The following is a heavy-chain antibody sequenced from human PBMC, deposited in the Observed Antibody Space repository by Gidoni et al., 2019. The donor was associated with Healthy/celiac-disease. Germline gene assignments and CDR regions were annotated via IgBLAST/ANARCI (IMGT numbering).Heavy chain of an antibody. D-gene: IGHD6-6*01. Sequence: QLQLQESGPGLVKPSETLSLTCTVSGGSISSSSYYWGWIRQPPGKGLEWIGSIDYSGSTYYNPSLKSRVTISVDTSKNQFSLKLSSVTAADTAVYYCARVRNSIAARLFDYWGQGTLVTVSS. J-gene: IGHJ4*02. CDR2: IDYSGST. CDR3: ARVRNSIAARLFDY. CDR1: GGSISSSSYY. V-gene: IGHV4-39*01.